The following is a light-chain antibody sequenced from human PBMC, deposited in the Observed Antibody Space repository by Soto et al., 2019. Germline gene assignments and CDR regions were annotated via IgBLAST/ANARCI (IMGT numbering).Light chain of an antibody. J-gene: IGKJ4*01. CDR3: HTLPPLT. Sequence: DIQMTQSPSSLSASVGDRVTITCQASQDITNYLNWCQQKPGKGPNLLFSDASNLTTGVPSRVSGSSSATDFTFTISRLQPEDIATYKYHTLPPLTFGGGTKVEIE. CDR1: QDITNY. V-gene: IGKV1-33*01. CDR2: DAS.